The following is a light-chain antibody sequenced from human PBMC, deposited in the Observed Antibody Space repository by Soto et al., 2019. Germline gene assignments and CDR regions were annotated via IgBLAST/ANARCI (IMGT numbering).Light chain of an antibody. CDR1: QNIKKY. Sequence: DILMTQSPASLSASVGDRVTITCRASQNIKKYLNWYQQKPGKAPNLLIYTASSLQVGFPSRFSGSGSGTDFTLTISSLQPEDFATYYCQQSFGTPLTFGGGTKVEIK. CDR2: TAS. V-gene: IGKV1-39*01. J-gene: IGKJ4*01. CDR3: QQSFGTPLT.